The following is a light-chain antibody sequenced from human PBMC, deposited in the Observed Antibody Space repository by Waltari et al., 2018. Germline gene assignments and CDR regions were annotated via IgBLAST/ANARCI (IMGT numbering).Light chain of an antibody. J-gene: IGLJ1*01. Sequence: QSALTQPASMSGSPGQSLTISCTGTSSDVGGYNYVSWYQQHPGKAPKLMIYDVSNRPSGVSNRFSGSKSGNTASLTISGLQAEDEADYYCSSYTSSSTLDVFGTGTKVTVL. CDR3: SSYTSSSTLDV. CDR1: SSDVGGYNY. V-gene: IGLV2-14*03. CDR2: DVS.